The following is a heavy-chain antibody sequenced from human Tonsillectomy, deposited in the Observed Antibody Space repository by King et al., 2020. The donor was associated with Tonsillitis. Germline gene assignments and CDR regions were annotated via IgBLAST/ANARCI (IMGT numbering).Heavy chain of an antibody. CDR2: INPSGSST. V-gene: IGHV1-46*02. J-gene: IGHJ4*02. D-gene: IGHD3-22*01. CDR3: ARGGFGGYPYCFYS. Sequence: QLVQSGAEVKKSGASVKVSCKAPGYRFNDYYIHWLRQAPGQGLEWMGIINPSGSSTNYAQRFQDRVTVTRDTSTSIVYMELTSLRSEDTAVYYCARGGFGGYPYCFYSWGQGTLVTVSS. CDR1: GYRFNDYY.